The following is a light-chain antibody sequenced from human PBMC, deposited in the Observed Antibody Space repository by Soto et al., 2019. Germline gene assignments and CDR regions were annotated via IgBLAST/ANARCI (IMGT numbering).Light chain of an antibody. CDR3: QQYNSYSS. CDR1: QSISSW. CDR2: DAS. J-gene: IGKJ1*01. Sequence: DIQMTQSPSTLSASVGERVTSTCRASQSISSWLAWYQQKPGKAPKLLIYDASSLESGVPSRFSGSGSGTEFTLTISSLQPDDFATYYCQQYNSYSSFGQGTKVDI. V-gene: IGKV1-5*01.